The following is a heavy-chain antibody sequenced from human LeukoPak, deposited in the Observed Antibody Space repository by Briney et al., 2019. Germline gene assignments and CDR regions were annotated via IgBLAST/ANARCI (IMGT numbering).Heavy chain of an antibody. CDR3: ARGLSSSRWYYN. D-gene: IGHD6-13*01. Sequence: GGSLRLSCAASGFTVSSNYMSWVRRAPGKGLEWVSVIYNTGSPYYADSVKGRFTISRDNSKNTLYLQMNSLRAEDTAVYYCARGLSSSRWYYNWGQGTLVTVSS. CDR1: GFTVSSNY. J-gene: IGHJ4*02. CDR2: IYNTGSP. V-gene: IGHV3-66*01.